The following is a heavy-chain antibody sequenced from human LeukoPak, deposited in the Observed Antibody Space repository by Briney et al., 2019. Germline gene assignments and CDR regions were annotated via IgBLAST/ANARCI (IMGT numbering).Heavy chain of an antibody. CDR2: TYYRSKWYN. V-gene: IGHV6-1*01. J-gene: IGHJ3*02. Sequence: SQTLSLTCAISGDSVSSNSAARTWIRQSPSRGLEWLGRTYYRSKWYNDYAVSVKSRITVNPDTSKNQFSLQLNSVTPEDTAVYYCTRARDAFTRKSVFDIWGQGTMVTVSS. D-gene: IGHD3-16*01. CDR3: TRARDAFTRKSVFDI. CDR1: GDSVSSNSAA.